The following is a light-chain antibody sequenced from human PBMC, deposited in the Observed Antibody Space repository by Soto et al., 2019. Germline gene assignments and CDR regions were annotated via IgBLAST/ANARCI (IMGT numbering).Light chain of an antibody. CDR1: QDISTY. Sequence: IQMTQSPSSLSASVGDRITITCQASQDISTYLIWYQQKAGKAPTLLIYEASNLQTGVPSRFSGTGSGTDFTLTTNSLQPEDVGTYYCQQYADLPPITFGQGTRLEIK. CDR3: QQYADLPPIT. J-gene: IGKJ5*01. V-gene: IGKV1-33*01. CDR2: EAS.